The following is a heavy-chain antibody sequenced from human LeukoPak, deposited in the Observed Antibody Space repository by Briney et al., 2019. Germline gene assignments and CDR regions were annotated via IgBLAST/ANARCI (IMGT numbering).Heavy chain of an antibody. CDR1: GYTFTSYG. CDR3: ARGDYDYVWGSYRYLYGDY. V-gene: IGHV1-18*01. J-gene: IGHJ4*02. D-gene: IGHD3-16*02. CDR2: ISAYNGNT. Sequence: ASVTVSCKASGYTFTSYGISWVRQAPGQGLEWMGWISAYNGNTNYAQKLQGRVTMTTDTSTSTAYMELRSLRSDDTAVYYCARGDYDYVWGSYRYLYGDYWGQGTLVTVSS.